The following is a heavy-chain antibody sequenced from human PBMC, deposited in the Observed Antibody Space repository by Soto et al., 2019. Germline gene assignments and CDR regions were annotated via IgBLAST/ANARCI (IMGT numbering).Heavy chain of an antibody. CDR2: INHSGST. CDR3: ARRAYCGADCYAVYFDS. D-gene: IGHD2-21*02. Sequence: SETLSLTGAVYGGSFSGYYWSWIRQPPGKGLEWIGEINHSGSTSYNPSLRSRLSISVDTSQNQFSLRLNSVTAADTAVYYCARRAYCGADCYAVYFDSWGQGTLVTVSS. J-gene: IGHJ4*02. CDR1: GGSFSGYY. V-gene: IGHV4-34*09.